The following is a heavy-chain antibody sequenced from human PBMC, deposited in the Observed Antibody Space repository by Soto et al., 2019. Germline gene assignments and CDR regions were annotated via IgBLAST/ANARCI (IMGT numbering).Heavy chain of an antibody. CDR2: ISYDGVNK. V-gene: IGHV3-30*03. CDR1: GFTFSTYG. Sequence: GGSLRLSCAASGFTFSTYGMHWVRQAPGKGLEWVAVISYDGVNKYYADSVKGRFTISRDNAKNSVYLQMNSLRAEDTAVYYCARGRYCSGGRCYFDYWGQGTPVTVSS. CDR3: ARGRYCSGGRCYFDY. D-gene: IGHD2-15*01. J-gene: IGHJ4*02.